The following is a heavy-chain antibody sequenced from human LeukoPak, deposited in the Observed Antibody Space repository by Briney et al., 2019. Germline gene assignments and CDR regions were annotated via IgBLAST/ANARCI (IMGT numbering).Heavy chain of an antibody. CDR2: ISSSSSTI. D-gene: IGHD3-10*01. CDR3: AIPPLSGTGSSRPLAEMDV. J-gene: IGHJ6*02. Sequence: GGSLRLSCAASGFTFSSYSMNWVRQAPGKGLEWVSNISSSSSTIYYADSVKGRFTISRDNAKNSLYLQMNSLRAEDTAVYYCAIPPLSGTGSSRPLAEMDVWGQGTTVTVSS. V-gene: IGHV3-48*04. CDR1: GFTFSSYS.